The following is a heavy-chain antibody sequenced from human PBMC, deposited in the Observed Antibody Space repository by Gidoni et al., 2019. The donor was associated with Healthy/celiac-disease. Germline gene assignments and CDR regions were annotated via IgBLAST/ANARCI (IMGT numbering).Heavy chain of an antibody. J-gene: IGHJ4*02. V-gene: IGHV3-23*01. CDR3: AKKVWDIVVVTAPRPPSTEYYFDY. CDR1: GFTFSSYA. Sequence: EVQLLESGGGLVQPGGSLRLSCAASGFTFSSYAMSWVRQAPGKGLEWVSAISGSGGSTYYADSVKGRFTISRDNSKNTLYLQMNSLRAEDTAVYYCAKKVWDIVVVTAPRPPSTEYYFDYWGQGTLVTVSS. CDR2: ISGSGGST. D-gene: IGHD2-21*02.